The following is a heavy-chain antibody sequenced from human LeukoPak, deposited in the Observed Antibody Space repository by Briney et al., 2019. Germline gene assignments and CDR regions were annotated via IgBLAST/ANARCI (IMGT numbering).Heavy chain of an antibody. CDR1: GFTFSSYE. CDR3: ARVARYCSSTSCYSAGDYYYYGMDV. D-gene: IGHD2-2*01. V-gene: IGHV3-48*03. CDR2: ISSSGSTI. Sequence: PGGSLRLSCAASGFTFSSYEMNWVRQAPGKGLEWVSYISSSGSTIYYADSVKGRFTISRDNAKNSLYLQMNSLRAEDTAVYYCARVARYCSSTSCYSAGDYYYYGMDVWGIGTTVTVSS. J-gene: IGHJ6*04.